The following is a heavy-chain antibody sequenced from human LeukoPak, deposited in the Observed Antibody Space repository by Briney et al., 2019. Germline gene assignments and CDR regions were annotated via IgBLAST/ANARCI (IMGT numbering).Heavy chain of an antibody. V-gene: IGHV3-7*01. Sequence: GGSLRLSCAASGFTFSSYWMSWVRQAPGKGLEWVANIKQDGNEKYYVDSVKGRFTISRDNAKNSLYLQMNSLRAEDTAVYYCARNPRPGEKENSAIDYRGQGTLVTVSS. CDR3: ARNPRPGEKENSAIDY. D-gene: IGHD1-26*01. CDR2: IKQDGNEK. J-gene: IGHJ4*02. CDR1: GFTFSSYW.